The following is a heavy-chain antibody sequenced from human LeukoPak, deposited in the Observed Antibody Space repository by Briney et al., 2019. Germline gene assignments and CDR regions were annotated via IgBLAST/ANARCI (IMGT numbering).Heavy chain of an antibody. CDR2: IYPGDSDT. CDR1: GYSFTSYW. J-gene: IGHJ5*02. D-gene: IGHD2-2*01. V-gene: IGHV5-51*01. CDR3: ARALGYCSSTSCDGNWFDP. Sequence: GESLKISCKGSGYSFTSYWIGWVRQMPGKGLEWMGIIYPGDSDTRYSPSFQGQVTISADKSISTAYLQWSSLKASDTAMYYCARALGYCSSTSCDGNWFDPWGQGTLVTVSS.